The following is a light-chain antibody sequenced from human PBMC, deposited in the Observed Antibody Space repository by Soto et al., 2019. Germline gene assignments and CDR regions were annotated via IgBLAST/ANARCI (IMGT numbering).Light chain of an antibody. Sequence: EIVLTQSPGTLSLSPGERATLSCRASQIVGSNYLAWYQQKPGQAPRVLIYDASSRATGIPDRFRGSGSGTDFTLTISRVEPEDFAVYYCQQYGSSPTFGQGTKVDIK. J-gene: IGKJ1*01. CDR1: QIVGSNY. CDR3: QQYGSSPT. CDR2: DAS. V-gene: IGKV3-20*01.